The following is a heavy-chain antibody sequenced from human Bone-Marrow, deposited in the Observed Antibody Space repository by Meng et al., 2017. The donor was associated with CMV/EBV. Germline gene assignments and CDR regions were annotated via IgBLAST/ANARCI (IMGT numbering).Heavy chain of an antibody. CDR2: IYYSGST. J-gene: IGHJ4*02. CDR3: ARHKNDFWSGYGEGIDY. D-gene: IGHD3-3*01. V-gene: IGHV4-39*01. CDR1: GGSISSSSYY. Sequence: SETLSLTCTVSGGSISSSSYYWGWIRQPPGKGLEWIGSIYYSGSTYYNPSLKSRVTISVDMSMNQFSLKLSSVTAADTAVYYYARHKNDFWSGYGEGIDYWGQGTLVAVSS.